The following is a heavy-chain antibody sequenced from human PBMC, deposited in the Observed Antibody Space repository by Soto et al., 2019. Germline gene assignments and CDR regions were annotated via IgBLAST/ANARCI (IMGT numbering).Heavy chain of an antibody. CDR1: GFTFSSYG. D-gene: IGHD3-22*01. J-gene: IGHJ4*02. CDR2: ISYDGSNK. CDR3: ARGIDSSGNIDY. V-gene: IGHV3-30*03. Sequence: GGSLRLSCAASGFTFSSYGMHWVRQAPGKGLEWVAVISYDGSNKYYADSVKGRLTISRDNSKNTLYLQMNSLRAEDTAVYYCARGIDSSGNIDYWGQGTLVTVSS.